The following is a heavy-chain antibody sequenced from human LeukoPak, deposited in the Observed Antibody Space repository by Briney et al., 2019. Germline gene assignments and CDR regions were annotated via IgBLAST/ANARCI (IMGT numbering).Heavy chain of an antibody. Sequence: PGGSLRLSCAASGFTFSSYAMSWVRQVPGKGLEWVSATSGSGGSTYYADSVKGRFPISRDNSKNTLYLQMNSLRAEDTAVYYCAKSRGYSNTSPFDYWGQGTLVAVS. V-gene: IGHV3-23*01. CDR3: AKSRGYSNTSPFDY. CDR1: GFTFSSYA. J-gene: IGHJ4*02. D-gene: IGHD5-12*01. CDR2: TSGSGGST.